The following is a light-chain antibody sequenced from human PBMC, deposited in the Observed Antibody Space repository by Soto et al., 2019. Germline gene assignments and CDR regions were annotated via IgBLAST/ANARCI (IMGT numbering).Light chain of an antibody. CDR1: NIGGKN. CDR2: DDY. Sequence: SYELTQSPSVSVAPGQTASITCGGNNIGGKNVHWFQQRQGQAPILVVFDDYDRPTRPPERFSGFNSANTATLTIIRVEGGEEADYYGEVWHSSALHHVFGTGTRSPS. CDR3: EVWHSSALHHV. V-gene: IGLV3-21*02. J-gene: IGLJ1*01.